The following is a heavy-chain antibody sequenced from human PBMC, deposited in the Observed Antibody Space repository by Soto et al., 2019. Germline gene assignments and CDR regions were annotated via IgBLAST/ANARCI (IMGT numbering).Heavy chain of an antibody. Sequence: QVQLVESGGGVVRPGRSLRLSCAASGFTFSTYGIHWVRQAPGRGLEWVAVIWYDGSIKYYADSVKGRFTISRDNSKNTLYLQMNSLRAEDTSVYYCARAVGPFDYWGQGTLVTVSS. CDR1: GFTFSTYG. V-gene: IGHV3-33*01. CDR2: IWYDGSIK. J-gene: IGHJ4*02. CDR3: ARAVGPFDY.